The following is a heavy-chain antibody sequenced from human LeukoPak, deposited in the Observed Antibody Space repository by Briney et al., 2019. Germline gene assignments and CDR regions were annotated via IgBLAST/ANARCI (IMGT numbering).Heavy chain of an antibody. D-gene: IGHD5-18*01. CDR1: GFSLSTNAVG. J-gene: IGHJ4*02. CDR2: IYWNDDK. CDR3: VHISYSYGYHPPDY. Sequence: SGPTLVKPTQTLTLTCTFSGFSLSTNAVGVGWIRQPPGKALEWLALIYWNDDKRYSPSLKSRLTIAKDTSKNQVVLTMTNMDPVDTATYYCVHISYSYGYHPPDYWGQGTLVTVSS. V-gene: IGHV2-5*01.